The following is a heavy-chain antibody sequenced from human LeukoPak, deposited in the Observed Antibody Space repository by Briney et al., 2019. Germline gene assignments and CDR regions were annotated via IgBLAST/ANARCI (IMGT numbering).Heavy chain of an antibody. CDR2: IYPGDSDT. CDR1: GSCFTSYW. J-gene: IGHJ4*02. D-gene: IGHD6-13*01. V-gene: IGHV5-51*01. Sequence: GASLKISCKGSGSCFTSYWIGWVRPMPGKGLEWMGIIYPGDSDTRYSPSFQGQVTISADKSISTAYLQWSSLKASDTAMYYCASSEYSSSWYSYYPLAGPIDYWGQGTLVTVSS. CDR3: ASSEYSSSWYSYYPLAGPIDY.